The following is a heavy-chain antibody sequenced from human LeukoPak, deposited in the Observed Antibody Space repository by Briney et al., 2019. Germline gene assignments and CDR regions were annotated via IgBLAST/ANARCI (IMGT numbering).Heavy chain of an antibody. CDR2: IYTSGST. J-gene: IGHJ6*02. D-gene: IGHD5-12*01. CDR3: ARGVGATIPRMYYYYYGMDV. CDR1: GGSISSYY. Sequence: SETLSLTCTVSGGSISSYYWSWIRQPAGKGLEWIGRIYTSGSTNYNPSLKSRVTMSVDTSKNQFSLKLSSVTAADTAVYYCARGVGATIPRMYYYYYGMDVWGQGTTVTVSS. V-gene: IGHV4-4*07.